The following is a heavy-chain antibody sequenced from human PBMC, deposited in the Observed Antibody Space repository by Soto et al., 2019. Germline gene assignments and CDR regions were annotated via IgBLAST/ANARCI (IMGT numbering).Heavy chain of an antibody. D-gene: IGHD6-19*01. CDR3: ANRGSAWSPFDY. CDR2: ISDSGGST. CDR1: GFTFSSYA. J-gene: IGHJ4*02. Sequence: GGSLRLSCAASGFTFSSYAVSWVRQAPGKGLEWVSVISDSGGSTYYADSVKGRFTISRDNSKNTLFLHMNSLRAEDTAVYYCANRGSAWSPFDYWGQGTLVTVPQ. V-gene: IGHV3-23*01.